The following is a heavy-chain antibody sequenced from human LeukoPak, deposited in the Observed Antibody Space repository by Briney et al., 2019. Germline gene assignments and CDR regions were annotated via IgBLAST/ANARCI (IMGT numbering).Heavy chain of an antibody. D-gene: IGHD6-19*01. J-gene: IGHJ6*02. CDR3: ARAPSRVAGKDYYYGMDV. V-gene: IGHV1-69*13. CDR2: IIPIFGTA. CDR1: GGTFSSYA. Sequence: SVKVSCKASGGTFSSYAISWVRQAPRQGLEWMGGIIPIFGTANYAQKFQGRVTITADESTSTAYMELSSLRSEDTAVYYCARAPSRVAGKDYYYGMDVWGQGTTVTVSS.